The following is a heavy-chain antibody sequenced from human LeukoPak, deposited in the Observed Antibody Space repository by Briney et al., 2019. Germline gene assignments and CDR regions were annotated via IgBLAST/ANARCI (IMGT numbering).Heavy chain of an antibody. Sequence: GGSLRLSCAASGFTFSNYWMSWVRQAPGKGLEWVANIKKDGTEKKYVDSVKGRFTISRDNAKSSLYLQMNSLRAEDTALYYCAREGGSGWYSGWFDPWGQGTLVTVSS. J-gene: IGHJ5*02. D-gene: IGHD6-19*01. CDR1: GFTFSNYW. CDR3: AREGGSGWYSGWFDP. CDR2: IKKDGTEK. V-gene: IGHV3-7*01.